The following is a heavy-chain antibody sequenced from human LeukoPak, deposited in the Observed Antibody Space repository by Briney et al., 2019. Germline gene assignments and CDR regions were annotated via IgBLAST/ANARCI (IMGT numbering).Heavy chain of an antibody. V-gene: IGHV3-23*01. J-gene: IGHJ3*02. D-gene: IGHD2-2*02. CDR3: AKATPRYCSSTSCYRGTGSDAFDI. CDR1: GFTFSSYA. Sequence: PGGSLRLSCAASGFTFSSYAMSWVRQAPGKGLEWVSAISGSGGSTYYADSVKGRFTISRDNSKNTLYLQMNSLRAEDTAVYYCAKATPRYCSSTSCYRGTGSDAFDIWGQGTMVTVSS. CDR2: ISGSGGST.